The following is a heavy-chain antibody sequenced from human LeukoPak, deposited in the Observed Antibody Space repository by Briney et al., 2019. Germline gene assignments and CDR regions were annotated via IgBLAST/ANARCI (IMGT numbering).Heavy chain of an antibody. J-gene: IGHJ1*01. V-gene: IGHV3-23*01. CDR3: AKDAPVNIVVVPAANS. CDR2: ISGSGDST. D-gene: IGHD2-2*01. CDR1: GFTFSSYA. Sequence: SGGSLRLSCAASGFTFSSYAMSWVRQAPGKGLEWLSAISGSGDSTYYADSVKGRFTISRDNSKNTLYLQMNSLRAEDTAVCYCAKDAPVNIVVVPAANSWGQGTLVTVSS.